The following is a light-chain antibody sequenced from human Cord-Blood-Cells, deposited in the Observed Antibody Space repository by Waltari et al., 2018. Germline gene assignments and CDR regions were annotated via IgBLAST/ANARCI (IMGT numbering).Light chain of an antibody. V-gene: IGLV3-10*01. CDR3: YSTDSSGNHKV. Sequence: SYELTPPPSVSVSTGQTARITSSGDALPKQYAYWYQQKSGQAPVLVIYEDSKRPSGIPERFSGSSSGTMATLTISGAQVEDEADYYCYSTDSSGNHKVFGGGTKLTVL. J-gene: IGLJ2*01. CDR2: EDS. CDR1: ALPKQY.